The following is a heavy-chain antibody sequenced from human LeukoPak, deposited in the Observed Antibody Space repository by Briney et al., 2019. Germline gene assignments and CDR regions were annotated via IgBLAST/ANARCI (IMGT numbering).Heavy chain of an antibody. V-gene: IGHV1-18*01. CDR1: GYTFTNYG. D-gene: IGHD3-22*01. CDR3: ARGGDGSHRRYYYASSGQHY. J-gene: IGHJ4*02. CDR2: ISGYNGHT. Sequence: GASVKVSCKASGYTFTNYGIAWVRQAPGQGLEWMGWISGYNGHTNYAQKLQGRVTMTTDTSTSTAYMELRSLRSDDTAVYYCARGGDGSHRRYYYASSGQHYWGQGTLVTVSS.